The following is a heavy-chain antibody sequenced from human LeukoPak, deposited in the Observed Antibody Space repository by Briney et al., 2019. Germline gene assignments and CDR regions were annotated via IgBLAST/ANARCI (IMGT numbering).Heavy chain of an antibody. D-gene: IGHD3-16*01. CDR3: ARDRFFDP. V-gene: IGHV4-39*07. CDR1: GDSISSSDYF. CDR2: FSSTGTT. J-gene: IGHJ5*02. Sequence: SETESLTCTVSGDSISSSDYFWGWIRQPPGKGLEWIGSFSSTGTTHYSPSLKSRVTISLDTSKNQFSLKLSSVTAADTAVYYCARDRFFDPWGQGTLVTVSS.